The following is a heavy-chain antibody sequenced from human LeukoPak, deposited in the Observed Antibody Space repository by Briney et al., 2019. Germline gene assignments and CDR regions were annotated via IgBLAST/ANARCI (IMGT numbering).Heavy chain of an antibody. CDR1: GGSISSSSYY. J-gene: IGHJ6*03. Sequence: SETLSPTCTVSGGSISSSSYYWGWIRQPPGKGLEWIGSIYYSGSTYYNPSLKSRVTISVDTSKNQFSLKLSSVTAADTAVYYCSCIGYGSGSFDYYYYYMDVWGKGTTVTVSS. D-gene: IGHD3-10*01. V-gene: IGHV4-39*07. CDR2: IYYSGST. CDR3: SCIGYGSGSFDYYYYYMDV.